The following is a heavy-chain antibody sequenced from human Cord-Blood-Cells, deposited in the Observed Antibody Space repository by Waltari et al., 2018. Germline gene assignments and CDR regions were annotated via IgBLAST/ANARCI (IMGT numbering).Heavy chain of an antibody. Sequence: QVQLQQWGAGLLKPSETLSLTCAVYGGSFSGYYWSWIRQPPGKGLEWIGEINHSGSTKDSPSLKSGVTISVDTSKNQFSLKLSSVTAADTAVYYCARGGGSSGEGNWFDRWGQGTLVTVSS. V-gene: IGHV4-34*01. CDR2: INHSGST. J-gene: IGHJ5*02. D-gene: IGHD6-19*01. CDR3: ARGGGSSGEGNWFDR. CDR1: GGSFSGYY.